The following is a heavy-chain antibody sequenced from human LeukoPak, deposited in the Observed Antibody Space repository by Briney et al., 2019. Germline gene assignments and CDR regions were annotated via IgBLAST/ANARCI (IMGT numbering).Heavy chain of an antibody. J-gene: IGHJ4*02. CDR2: ISGSGGST. D-gene: IGHD1-26*01. CDR1: GFTFSSYA. V-gene: IGHV3-23*01. CDR3: AEDLVGATDFDY. Sequence: GGSLGLSCAASGFTFSSYAMSWVRQAPGKGLEWVSAISGSGGSTYYADSVKGRFTISRDNSKSTLYLQMNSLRAEDTAVYYCAEDLVGATDFDYWGQGTLVTVSS.